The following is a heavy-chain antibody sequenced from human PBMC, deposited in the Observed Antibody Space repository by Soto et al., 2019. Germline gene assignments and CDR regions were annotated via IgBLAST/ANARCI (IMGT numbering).Heavy chain of an antibody. CDR2: IIPIFGTA. CDR1: GGTFSSYA. CDR3: ARVVNPGYSSSWYYFDY. V-gene: IGHV1-69*13. Sequence: ASVKVSCKASGGTFSSYAISWVRQAPGQGLEWMGGIIPIFGTANYAQKFQGRVTITADESTSTAYMELSSLRSEDTAVYYCARVVNPGYSSSWYYFDYWGQGTLVTVSS. D-gene: IGHD6-13*01. J-gene: IGHJ4*02.